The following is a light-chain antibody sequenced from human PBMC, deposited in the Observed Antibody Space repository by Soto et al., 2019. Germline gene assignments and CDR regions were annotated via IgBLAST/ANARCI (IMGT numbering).Light chain of an antibody. Sequence: QSALTQPRSVSGSPGQSVTISCTGTSSDVGGYNFVSWYQQHPGKAPKFMIYDVTKRPSGVPDRVSGSKSGNTASLTISGLQAEDEADYYCCSYVGSYTSYVFGTGTKLTVL. J-gene: IGLJ1*01. CDR1: SSDVGGYNF. CDR3: CSYVGSYTSYV. CDR2: DVT. V-gene: IGLV2-11*01.